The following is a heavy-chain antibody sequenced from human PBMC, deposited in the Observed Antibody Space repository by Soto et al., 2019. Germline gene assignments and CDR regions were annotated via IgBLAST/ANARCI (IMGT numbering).Heavy chain of an antibody. J-gene: IGHJ6*02. CDR3: ARDRYYGSGTYYNYYSGMDV. Sequence: SGTLSLTCTVSGGSINSGDYYWNWVRQPPGKGLEWIGNIFHSGSTYYTPSLQSRVTMSLDTSKNHFSLKLSSVTPADTAVYYCARDRYYGSGTYYNYYSGMDVWGQGTTVT. V-gene: IGHV4-30-4*01. CDR1: GGSINSGDYY. D-gene: IGHD3-10*01. CDR2: IFHSGST.